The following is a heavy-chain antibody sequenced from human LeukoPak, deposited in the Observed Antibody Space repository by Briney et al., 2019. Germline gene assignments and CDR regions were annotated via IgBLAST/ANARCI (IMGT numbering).Heavy chain of an antibody. Sequence: GGSLRLSCSVSGFTFSTYVMHWVRQAPGKGLECVSAISSNGDNTYYADSVKGRFTISRDNSKNKLYLQMSSLRADDTAVYYCVRGTGYWGQGTLVTVSS. CDR1: GFTFSTYV. J-gene: IGHJ4*02. CDR2: ISSNGDNT. CDR3: VRGTGY. V-gene: IGHV3-64D*06.